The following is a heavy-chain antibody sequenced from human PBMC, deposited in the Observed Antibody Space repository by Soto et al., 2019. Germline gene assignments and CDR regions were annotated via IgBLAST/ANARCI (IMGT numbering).Heavy chain of an antibody. CDR1: GFTFSSYA. CDR3: AKVKSRGWHPWWLKAFDI. J-gene: IGHJ3*02. D-gene: IGHD6-19*01. CDR2: ITGSGGST. V-gene: IGHV3-23*01. Sequence: EVQLLESGGGLVQPGGSLRLSCAASGFTFSSYAMSWVRQAPGKGLEWVSAITGSGGSTYYADSVKGRFTISRDNSKSTLYLQMNSLRDEDTAVYYCAKVKSRGWHPWWLKAFDIWGQGTMVTVSS.